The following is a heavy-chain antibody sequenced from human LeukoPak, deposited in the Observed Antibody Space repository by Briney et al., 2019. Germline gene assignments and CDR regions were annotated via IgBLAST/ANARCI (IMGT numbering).Heavy chain of an antibody. D-gene: IGHD6-19*01. Sequence: ASVKVSCKASGYTFTAYYIHWVRQAPGQGLEWLGWISPNSGATKSAQKFQGRVTMTSDTSISTAYMEPSRLTSDDTAVYYCARLGSGWFHFDYWGQGTLVTVSS. CDR3: ARLGSGWFHFDY. J-gene: IGHJ4*02. V-gene: IGHV1-2*02. CDR1: GYTFTAYY. CDR2: ISPNSGAT.